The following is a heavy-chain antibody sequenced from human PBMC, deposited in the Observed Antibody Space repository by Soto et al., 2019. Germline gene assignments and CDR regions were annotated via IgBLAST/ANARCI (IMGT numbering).Heavy chain of an antibody. J-gene: IGHJ6*02. D-gene: IGHD4-4*01. CDR2: ISGSGGST. V-gene: IGHV3-23*01. CDR1: GFTFSSYA. CDR3: VTTESYYYGMDV. Sequence: PGGSLRLSCAASGFTFSSYAMSWVRQAPGKGLEWVSAISGSGGSTYYADSVKGRFTISRDNSKNTLYLQMNSLRAEDTAVYYCVTTESYYYGMDVWGQGTTVTVSS.